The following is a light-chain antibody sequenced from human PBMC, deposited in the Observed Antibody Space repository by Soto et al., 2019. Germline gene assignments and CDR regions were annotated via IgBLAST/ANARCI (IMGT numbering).Light chain of an antibody. Sequence: DIQMTQSPSTLSASLGDRVTITCRASQSFNTWLAWYQQKPGKAPNLLIYKASSLASGVPSRFSGSGSGTEFTLTINSLQADDFATYYCQQHNSFSITFGQGTRLEIK. J-gene: IGKJ5*01. CDR1: QSFNTW. CDR2: KAS. CDR3: QQHNSFSIT. V-gene: IGKV1-5*03.